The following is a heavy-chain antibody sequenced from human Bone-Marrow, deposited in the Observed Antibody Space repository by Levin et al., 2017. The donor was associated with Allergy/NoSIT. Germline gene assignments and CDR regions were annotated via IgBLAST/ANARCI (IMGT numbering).Heavy chain of an antibody. Sequence: GESLKISCEGSGYTFHNFWIAWVRQAPGKGLEWMGLIHRGDSDTRYSPPFQGQVTMSVDKSKRTAYLHWNTLKASDSAIYYCARGGDTGVDYWGQGTLVTVSS. J-gene: IGHJ4*02. CDR2: IHRGDSDT. V-gene: IGHV5-51*01. D-gene: IGHD2-8*02. CDR1: GYTFHNFW. CDR3: ARGGDTGVDY.